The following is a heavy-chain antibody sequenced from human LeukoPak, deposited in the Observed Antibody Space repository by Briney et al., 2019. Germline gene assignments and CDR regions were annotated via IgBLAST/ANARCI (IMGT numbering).Heavy chain of an antibody. CDR2: INAGNGNT. D-gene: IGHD4-17*01. V-gene: IGHV1-3*01. J-gene: IGHJ4*02. Sequence: GASVKVCCKASGYTFTSYAIQWVRQAPGQRLEWMGWINAGNGNTKYSQNFQGRVTITRDTSASTAYMDLSSLRSEDTAVYYCARARWTSTVTTYYLDYWGQGTLVTVSS. CDR1: GYTFTSYA. CDR3: ARARWTSTVTTYYLDY.